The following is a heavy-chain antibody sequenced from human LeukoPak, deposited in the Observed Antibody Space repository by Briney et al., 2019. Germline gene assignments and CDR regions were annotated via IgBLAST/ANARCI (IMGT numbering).Heavy chain of an antibody. V-gene: IGHV4-4*09. Sequence: PSETLSLTCTVSGGSISSYYWSWIRQPPGKGLEWIGYIYTSGSTNYNPSLKSRVTISVDTSKNQFSLKLSSVTAADTAVYYCARNLVGGYYYSYMDVWGKGTTVTVSS. D-gene: IGHD4-11*01. CDR1: GGSISSYY. J-gene: IGHJ6*03. CDR2: IYTSGST. CDR3: ARNLVGGYYYSYMDV.